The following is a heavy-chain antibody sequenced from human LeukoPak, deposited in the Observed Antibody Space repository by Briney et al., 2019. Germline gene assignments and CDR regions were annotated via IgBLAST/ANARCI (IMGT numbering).Heavy chain of an antibody. CDR3: AKGVLDYYYYMDV. CDR2: ISWNSGSI. CDR1: GFTFDDYA. Sequence: GRSLRLSCAASGFTFDDYAMHWVRQAPGKGLEWVSGISWNSGSIGYADSVKGRFTISRDNAKNSLYLQMNSLRAEDMALYYCAKGVLDYYYYMDVWGKGTTVTASS. V-gene: IGHV3-9*03. J-gene: IGHJ6*03.